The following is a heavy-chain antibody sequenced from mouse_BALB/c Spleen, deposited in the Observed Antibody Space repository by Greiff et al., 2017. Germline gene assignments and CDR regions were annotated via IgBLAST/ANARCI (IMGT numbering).Heavy chain of an antibody. V-gene: IGHV1-18*01. J-gene: IGHJ4*01. Sequence: DVQLVESGPELVKPGASVKISCKTSGYTFTEYTMHWVKQSHGKSLEWIGGINPNNGGTSYNQKFKGKATLTVDKSSSTAYMELRSLTSEDSAVYYCARKAIMITTLYAMDYWGQGTSVTVSS. D-gene: IGHD2-4*01. CDR1: GYTFTEYT. CDR3: ARKAIMITTLYAMDY. CDR2: INPNNGGT.